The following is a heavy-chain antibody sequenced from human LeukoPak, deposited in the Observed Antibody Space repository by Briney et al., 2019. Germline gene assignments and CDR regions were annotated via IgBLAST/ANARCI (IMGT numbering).Heavy chain of an antibody. Sequence: GGSLRLSCAVSGFTFSNYWMSWVRQAPGKGLEWVAVISYDGSNKYYADSVKGRFTISRDNSKNTLFLQMNSLRSEDTALYYCANGPHYNILTGFYKVRSHLDYWGQGTLVTVSS. D-gene: IGHD3-9*01. J-gene: IGHJ4*02. CDR3: ANGPHYNILTGFYKVRSHLDY. CDR2: ISYDGSNK. CDR1: GFTFSNYW. V-gene: IGHV3-30*18.